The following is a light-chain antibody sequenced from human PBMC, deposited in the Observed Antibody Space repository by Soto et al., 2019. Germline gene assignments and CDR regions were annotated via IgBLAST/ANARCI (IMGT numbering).Light chain of an antibody. V-gene: IGKV3-11*01. CDR2: DAS. CDR1: HTVRNNY. J-gene: IGKJ5*01. Sequence: EIVLTQSPATLSLSPGERATLSCRASHTVRNNYLAWYQQKPGQAPSLLIYDASNRPTDIPARVSGSGSGTDFTLTISSLEPEDLAVYCCQQRSNWPITFGQGTRLEIK. CDR3: QQRSNWPIT.